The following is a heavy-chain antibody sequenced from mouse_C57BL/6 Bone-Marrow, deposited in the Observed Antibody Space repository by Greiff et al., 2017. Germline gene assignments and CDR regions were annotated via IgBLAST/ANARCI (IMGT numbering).Heavy chain of an antibody. CDR1: GYTFTSYG. V-gene: IGHV1-81*01. Sequence: VQLQQSGAELARPGASVKLSCKASGYTFTSYGISWVKQRTGQGLEWIGEIYPRSGNTYYNEKFKGKAPLTADKSSSTAYMELRSLTSEDSAVYFCAREKGRPCLRHYYGSSHWYFDVWGTGTTVTVSS. D-gene: IGHD1-1*01. CDR3: AREKGRPCLRHYYGSSHWYFDV. CDR2: IYPRSGNT. J-gene: IGHJ1*03.